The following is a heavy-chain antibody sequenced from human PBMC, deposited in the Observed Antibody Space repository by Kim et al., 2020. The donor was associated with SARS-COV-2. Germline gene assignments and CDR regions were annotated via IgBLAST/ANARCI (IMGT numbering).Heavy chain of an antibody. J-gene: IGHJ4*02. D-gene: IGHD6-6*01. Sequence: GESLKISCKGSGYSFTSYWIGWVRQMPGKGLEWMGIIYPGDSDTRYSPSFQGQVTISADKSISTAYLQWSSLKASDTAMYYCASGSLEYSSSSAYFDYWGQGTLVTVSS. CDR3: ASGSLEYSSSSAYFDY. CDR1: GYSFTSYW. V-gene: IGHV5-51*01. CDR2: IYPGDSDT.